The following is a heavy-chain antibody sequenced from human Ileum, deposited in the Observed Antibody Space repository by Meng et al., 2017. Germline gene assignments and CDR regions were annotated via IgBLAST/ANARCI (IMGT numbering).Heavy chain of an antibody. CDR1: GYSISSGYY. CDR2: IYNSGNT. V-gene: IGHV4-38-2*02. Sequence: SDTLSLTCTVSGYSISSGYYWGWIRQPPGKGLEWIGSIYNSGNTYYNPSLRSRVTISVDTSKNQFSLNLSSVTAADTAIYYCTRSLYSGSYLTFDYWGQGKLVTVSS. J-gene: IGHJ4*02. CDR3: TRSLYSGSYLTFDY. D-gene: IGHD1-26*01.